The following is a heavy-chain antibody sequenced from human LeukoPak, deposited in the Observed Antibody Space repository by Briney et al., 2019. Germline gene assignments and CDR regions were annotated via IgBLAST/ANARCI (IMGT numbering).Heavy chain of an antibody. CDR3: AKNLYYYGPGSPPEDY. V-gene: IGHV3-23*01. CDR1: GFTFSDYY. Sequence: GGSLRLSCAASGFTFSDYYMSWIRQAPGKGLEWVSAISGSGGSTYYADSVKGRFTISRDNSKNTLYLQMNSLRAEDTAVYYCAKNLYYYGPGSPPEDYWGQGTLVTVSS. D-gene: IGHD3-10*01. J-gene: IGHJ4*02. CDR2: ISGSGGST.